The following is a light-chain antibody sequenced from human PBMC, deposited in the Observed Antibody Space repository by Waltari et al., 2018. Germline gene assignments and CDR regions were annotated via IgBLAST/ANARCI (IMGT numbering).Light chain of an antibody. CDR1: QSVLYSSNNKNF. V-gene: IGKV4-1*01. J-gene: IGKJ4*01. CDR2: WAS. CDR3: QQYYSFPRT. Sequence: DIVMTQSPDSLAVSLGERATINCKSSQSVLYSSNNKNFLAWYQQKPGQPPKLLIHWASIRESGVPDRFGGSGSGADFTLTISSLQAEDVAVYYCQQYYSFPRTFGGGTKVEIK.